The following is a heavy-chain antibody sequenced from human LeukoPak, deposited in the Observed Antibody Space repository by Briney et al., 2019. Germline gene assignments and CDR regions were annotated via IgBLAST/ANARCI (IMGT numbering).Heavy chain of an antibody. Sequence: GESLKISCKGSGYSFISYWIGWVRQMPGKGLEWMGIIYTGDSDTRYSPSFQGQVTISADKSISTAYLQWSSLKASDTAMYYCARVPYRSMAYAFDYWGQGTLVTVSS. CDR1: GYSFISYW. J-gene: IGHJ4*02. CDR2: IYTGDSDT. D-gene: IGHD2/OR15-2a*01. V-gene: IGHV5-51*01. CDR3: ARVPYRSMAYAFDY.